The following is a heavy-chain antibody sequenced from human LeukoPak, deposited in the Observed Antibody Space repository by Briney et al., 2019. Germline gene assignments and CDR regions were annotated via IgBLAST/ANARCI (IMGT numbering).Heavy chain of an antibody. D-gene: IGHD1-1*01. Sequence: GGSLRLSCAASGLLFSNHALHWVRQAPGKGLEWVAVVSDEGTNQFYADFVKGRFTVSRDNSKNTLYLQMNTLRAEDTAVYYCAKDWNDLYDYWGQGTLVTVSS. CDR2: VSDEGTNQ. CDR3: AKDWNDLYDY. V-gene: IGHV3-30-3*01. CDR1: GLLFSNHA. J-gene: IGHJ4*02.